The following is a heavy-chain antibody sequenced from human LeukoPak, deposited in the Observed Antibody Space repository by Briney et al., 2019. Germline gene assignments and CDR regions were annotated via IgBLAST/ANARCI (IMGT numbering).Heavy chain of an antibody. V-gene: IGHV3-23*05. CDR3: AKGGYASCFDP. Sequence: GGSLRLSCEASGFTFSEHSMSWVRQAPGKGLEWVSTIKRDGSNTYYTDSVEGRFTISRDNSKNTLYLEMNTLRAEDTAVYYCAKGGYASCFDPWGQGTQVTVSS. D-gene: IGHD2-15*01. J-gene: IGHJ5*02. CDR1: GFTFSEHS. CDR2: IKRDGSNT.